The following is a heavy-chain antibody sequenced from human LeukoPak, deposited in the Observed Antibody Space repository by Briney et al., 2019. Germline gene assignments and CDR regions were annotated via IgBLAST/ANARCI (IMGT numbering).Heavy chain of an antibody. CDR2: IIPIFGTA. Sequence: SVTVSCKASGYTFTSYYMHWVRQAPGQGLEWMGGIIPIFGTANYAQKFQGRVTITADESTSTAYMELSSLRSEDTAVYYCAREGDYYDSSGCFDYWGQGTLVTVSS. J-gene: IGHJ4*02. D-gene: IGHD3-22*01. CDR3: AREGDYYDSSGCFDY. CDR1: GYTFTSYY. V-gene: IGHV1-69*13.